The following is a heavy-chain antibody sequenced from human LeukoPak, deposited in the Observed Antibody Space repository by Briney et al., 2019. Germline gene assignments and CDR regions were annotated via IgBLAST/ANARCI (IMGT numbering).Heavy chain of an antibody. Sequence: ASVKVSCKASGGTFSSYAISWVRQAPGQGLEWMGRIIPILGIANYAQKFQGRVTMTEDTSTDTAYMELSSLRSEDTAVYYCATEPGHSIWYFDLWGRGTLVTVSS. CDR1: GGTFSSYA. J-gene: IGHJ2*01. CDR3: ATEPGHSIWYFDL. CDR2: IIPILGIA. V-gene: IGHV1-69*04. D-gene: IGHD2-21*01.